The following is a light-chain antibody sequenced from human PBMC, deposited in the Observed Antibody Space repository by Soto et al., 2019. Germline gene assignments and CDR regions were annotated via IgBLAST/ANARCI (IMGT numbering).Light chain of an antibody. V-gene: IGLV1-44*01. CDR3: AAWDVSLVV. CDR1: SSNIGTNT. J-gene: IGLJ2*01. CDR2: SDN. Sequence: QSVLTQPPSASGTPGQRVTISCSGSSSNIGTNTVTWYQQLPGAAPKLLIYSDNQRASGVPDRFSGSKSGTSAPLAISGLQSEDEADYYCAAWDVSLVVFGGGTKLTVL.